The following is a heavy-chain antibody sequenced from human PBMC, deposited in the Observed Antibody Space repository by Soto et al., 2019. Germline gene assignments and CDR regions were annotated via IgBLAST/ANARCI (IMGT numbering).Heavy chain of an antibody. CDR1: GFTFSSYA. Sequence: QVQLVESGGGVVQPGRSLRLSCAASGFTFSSYAMHWVRQAPGKGLEWVAVISYDGSNKYYADSVKGRFTISRDNSKNXLXRQMNSLRAEDTAVYYCARDLQPDIVVVVAAATFDYWGQGTLVTVSS. CDR3: ARDLQPDIVVVVAAATFDY. CDR2: ISYDGSNK. J-gene: IGHJ4*02. V-gene: IGHV3-30-3*01. D-gene: IGHD2-15*01.